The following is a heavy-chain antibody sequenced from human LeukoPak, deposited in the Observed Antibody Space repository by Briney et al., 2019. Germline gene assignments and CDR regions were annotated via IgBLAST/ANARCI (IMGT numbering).Heavy chain of an antibody. J-gene: IGHJ6*02. CDR1: GGSISTYY. D-gene: IGHD3-10*01. CDR3: ARYGSGSYSFGMDV. V-gene: IGHV4-59*08. Sequence: SETLSLTCTVSGGSISTYYWSWIRQPPGKGLEWIGYIYYSGSTNYNPSLKSRVTISVDTSKNQFSLKLSSVTAADTAVYYCARYGSGSYSFGMDVWGQGTTVTVSS. CDR2: IYYSGST.